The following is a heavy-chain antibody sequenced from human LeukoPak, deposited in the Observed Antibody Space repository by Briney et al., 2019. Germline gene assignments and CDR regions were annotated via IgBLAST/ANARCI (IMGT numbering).Heavy chain of an antibody. CDR2: IYYSGST. J-gene: IGHJ4*02. CDR1: GGSISSSSYY. V-gene: IGHV4-39*01. Sequence: NPSETLSLTCTVSGGSISSSSYYWGWIRQPPGKGLEWIGSIYYSGSTYYNPSLKSRVTISVDTSKNQFSLKLSSVTAADTAVYYCARSSSWLNFDYWGQGTLVTVSS. D-gene: IGHD6-13*01. CDR3: ARSSSWLNFDY.